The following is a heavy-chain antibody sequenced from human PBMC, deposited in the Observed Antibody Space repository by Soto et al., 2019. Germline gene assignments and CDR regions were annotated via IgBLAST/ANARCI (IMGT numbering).Heavy chain of an antibody. CDR2: ISSSSSYI. Sequence: EVQLVESGGGLVKPGGSLRLSCAASGFTFSSYSMNWVRQAPGKGLEWVSSISSSSSYIYYADSVQGRFTISRDNAKNALYLQMNSLRAEDTAVYYCTRDLNRQQGLVQDSWCQGTLVTVSS. CDR1: GFTFSSYS. J-gene: IGHJ4*02. D-gene: IGHD6-19*01. V-gene: IGHV3-21*01. CDR3: TRDLNRQQGLVQDS.